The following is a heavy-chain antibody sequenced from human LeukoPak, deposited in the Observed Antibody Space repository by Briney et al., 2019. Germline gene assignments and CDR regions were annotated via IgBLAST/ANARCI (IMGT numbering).Heavy chain of an antibody. J-gene: IGHJ4*02. CDR1: GGSISSYY. CDR3: ARVRGYSSSGYFDY. V-gene: IGHV4-59*01. CDR2: IYYSGST. Sequence: PSETLSLTCTVSGGSISSYYWSWIRQPPGKGLEWIGYIYYSGSTNYNPSLKGRVTISVDTSKNQFSLKLSSVTAADTAVYYCARVRGYSSSGYFDYWGQGTLVTVSS. D-gene: IGHD6-6*01.